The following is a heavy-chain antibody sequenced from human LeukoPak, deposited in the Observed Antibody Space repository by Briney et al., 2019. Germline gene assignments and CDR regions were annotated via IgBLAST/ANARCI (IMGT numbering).Heavy chain of an antibody. J-gene: IGHJ4*02. CDR3: ARDFTPEWFDIH. D-gene: IGHD3-3*01. V-gene: IGHV3-33*08. CDR2: IWYDGSKK. CDR1: GFTFSSSG. Sequence: GGSLRLSCAASGFTFSSSGMDWVRQAPGKGLEWVAVIWYDGSKKYYTDSVKGRFTISRDNSKNTVYLQMNSLRADDTAVYYCARDFTPEWFDIHWGQGTLVTVS.